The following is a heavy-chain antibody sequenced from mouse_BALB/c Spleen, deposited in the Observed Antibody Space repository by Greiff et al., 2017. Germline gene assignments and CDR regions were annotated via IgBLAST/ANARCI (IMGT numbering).Heavy chain of an antibody. D-gene: IGHD2-14*01. V-gene: IGHV1-69*02. CDR2: IYPSDSYT. CDR1: GYTFTSYW. CDR3: TRGGNYRYDAFAY. Sequence: QVQLQQPGAELVRPGASVKLSCKASGYTFTSYWINWVKQRPGQGLEWIGNIYPSDSYTNYNQKFKDKATLTVDKSSSTAYMQLSSPTSEDSAVYYGTRGGNYRYDAFAYWGQGTLVTVSA. J-gene: IGHJ3*01.